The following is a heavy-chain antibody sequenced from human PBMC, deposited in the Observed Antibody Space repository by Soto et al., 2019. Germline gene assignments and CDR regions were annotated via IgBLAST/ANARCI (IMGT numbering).Heavy chain of an antibody. CDR1: GFTFSSYG. V-gene: IGHV3-33*01. CDR2: IWYDGSNK. CDR3: AREARSGYPDS. Sequence: QVQLVESGGGVVQPGRSLRLSCAASGFTFSSYGMHWVRQAPGKGLEWVAVIWYDGSNKYYADSVKGRFTISRDNSKNTLYLQMNSLRAEDTAVYYCAREARSGYPDSWGQGTLVTVSS. D-gene: IGHD3-3*01. J-gene: IGHJ4*02.